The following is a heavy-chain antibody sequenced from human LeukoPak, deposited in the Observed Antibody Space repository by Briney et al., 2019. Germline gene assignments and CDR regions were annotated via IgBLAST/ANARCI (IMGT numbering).Heavy chain of an antibody. D-gene: IGHD4-11*01. V-gene: IGHV4-59*01. CDR2: IYYSGST. CDR1: GGSISRYY. J-gene: IGHJ4*02. CDR3: ARVKTVTTYFDY. Sequence: SETVSLTCTVSGGSISRYYWSWLRQPPGKGLEWIGYIYYSGSTNYNPSLKSRVTISVDTSKNQFSLKLSSAPGADTAALYCARVKTVTTYFDYCGQGTLITVSS.